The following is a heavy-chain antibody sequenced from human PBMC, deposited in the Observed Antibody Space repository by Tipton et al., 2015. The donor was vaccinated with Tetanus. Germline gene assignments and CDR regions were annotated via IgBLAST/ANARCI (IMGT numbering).Heavy chain of an antibody. V-gene: IGHV3-48*02. CDR1: GFTFSNFY. J-gene: IGHJ5*02. CDR2: ISATSSVR. Sequence: SLRLSCAASGFTFSNFYMSWVRQAPGKGLEWISYISATSSVRYYADSVRGRFTISRDNAKNSLYLQMNGLRDEDTAVYYCATKVGTTPWGQGTLVTVSS. CDR3: ATKVGTTP. D-gene: IGHD1-14*01.